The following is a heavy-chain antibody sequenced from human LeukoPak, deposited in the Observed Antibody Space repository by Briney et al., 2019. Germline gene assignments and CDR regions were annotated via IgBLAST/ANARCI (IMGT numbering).Heavy chain of an antibody. CDR1: GFTFSNHW. V-gene: IGHV5-51*01. CDR2: TYGGFSDT. J-gene: IGHJ6*02. CDR3: ARQTATSNHFRLDV. D-gene: IGHD2-21*02. Sequence: GESPKISCKTSGFTFSNHWIGWVRQMPGKGLEWMGITYGGFSDTRYSPSFQGQVTMSADKSISTAYLQWSSLKASDTAMYYCARQTATSNHFRLDVWGQGTLVTVSS.